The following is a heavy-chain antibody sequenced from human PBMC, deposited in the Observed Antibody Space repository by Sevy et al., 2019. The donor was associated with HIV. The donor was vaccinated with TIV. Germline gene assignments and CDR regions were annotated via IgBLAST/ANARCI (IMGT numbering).Heavy chain of an antibody. V-gene: IGHV3-49*04. J-gene: IGHJ4*02. CDR3: IRSRQLGYTAMVPDY. CDR2: MRSKAFAGTT. CDR1: GFNLGDYA. D-gene: IGHD5-18*01. Sequence: GGSLRLSCSTSGFNLGDYAMSWVRQSPGKGLEWVGFMRSKAFAGTTEYAASVKGSFTISTDDSKVSANLQMNSLRAEETGVYYCIRSRQLGYTAMVPDYWGQGTLVTVSS.